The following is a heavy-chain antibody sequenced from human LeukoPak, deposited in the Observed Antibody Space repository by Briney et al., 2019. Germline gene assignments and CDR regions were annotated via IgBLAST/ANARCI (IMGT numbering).Heavy chain of an antibody. CDR3: ASEIYYYDSSGPTQYFQH. V-gene: IGHV4-34*01. D-gene: IGHD3-22*01. CDR2: INHSGST. CDR1: GGSFSGYY. Sequence: SETLSLTCAVYGGSFSGYYWSWIRQPPGKGLEWIGEINHSGSTNYNPSLKSRVTISVDTSKNQFSLKLSSVTAADTAVYYCASEIYYYDSSGPTQYFQHWGQGTLVTVSS. J-gene: IGHJ1*01.